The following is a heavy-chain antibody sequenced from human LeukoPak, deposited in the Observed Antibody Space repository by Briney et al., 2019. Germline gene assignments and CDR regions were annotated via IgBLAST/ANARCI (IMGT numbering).Heavy chain of an antibody. CDR2: IYYSGST. CDR3: ARLGDWFDP. V-gene: IGHV4-39*01. D-gene: IGHD3-10*01. CDR1: GDSMTSSNHY. Sequence: SETLSLTCTVSGDSMTSSNHYWVWIRQPPGKGLEWIGSIYYSGSTYYNPSLKSRVTISVDTSKNQFSLKLSSVTAADTAVYYCARLGDWFDPWGQGTLVTVSS. J-gene: IGHJ5*02.